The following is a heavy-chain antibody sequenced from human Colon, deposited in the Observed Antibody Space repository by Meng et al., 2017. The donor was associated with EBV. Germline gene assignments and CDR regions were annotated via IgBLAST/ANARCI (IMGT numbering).Heavy chain of an antibody. Sequence: VQLEESGPGLVEPSPTLSLTCTVSGGSMSSGNYYWSWIRQPPGKGLEWIGYIHHSGSAYYNPSLKSRVSISVDTSKNQFSLNLNSMTAADTAVYYCASFDHIPRRNYFDYWGQGTLVTVSS. CDR3: ASFDHIPRRNYFDY. D-gene: IGHD2-21*01. CDR1: GGSMSSGNYY. CDR2: IHHSGSA. V-gene: IGHV4-30-4*01. J-gene: IGHJ4*02.